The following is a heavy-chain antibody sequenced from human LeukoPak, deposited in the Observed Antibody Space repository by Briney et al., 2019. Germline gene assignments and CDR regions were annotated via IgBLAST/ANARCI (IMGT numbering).Heavy chain of an antibody. D-gene: IGHD6-13*01. CDR3: ARVYYSNSYDYWYFDL. Sequence: SETLSLTCTVSGGSISSYYWSWIRQPAGKGLEWIGRIYTSGSTNYNPSLKSRVTMSVDTSKNQFSLKLSSVTAADTAAYYCARVYYSNSYDYWYFDLWGRGTLVTVSS. CDR1: GGSISSYY. J-gene: IGHJ2*01. V-gene: IGHV4-4*07. CDR2: IYTSGST.